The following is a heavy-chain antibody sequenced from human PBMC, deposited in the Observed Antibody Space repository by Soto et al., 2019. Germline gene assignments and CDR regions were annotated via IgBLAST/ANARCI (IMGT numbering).Heavy chain of an antibody. J-gene: IGHJ4*02. D-gene: IGHD2-8*01. CDR3: ARVGYCTNGVCRYYFDY. V-gene: IGHV1-2*04. Sequence: ASVKVSCKASGYTFTGYYMHWVRQAPGQGLEWMGWINPNSGGTNYAQKFQGWVTMTRDTSISTAYMELSRLRSDDTAVYYCARVGYCTNGVCRYYFDYWGQGTLVTVSS. CDR1: GYTFTGYY. CDR2: INPNSGGT.